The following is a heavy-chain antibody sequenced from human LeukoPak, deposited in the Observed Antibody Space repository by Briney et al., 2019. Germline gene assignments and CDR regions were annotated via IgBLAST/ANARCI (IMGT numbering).Heavy chain of an antibody. CDR3: AKDLTGGNYYLDY. D-gene: IGHD1-26*01. CDR2: ISSDGSGK. V-gene: IGHV3-30*18. CDR1: GFTFSSYG. Sequence: GRSLRLSCTTTGFTFSSYGMHWVRQAPGKGLEWVAVISSDGSGKHSAESVKGRFTISRDNSKNTLCLQMNSLRAEDTAVYYCAKDLTGGNYYLDYWGQGTLVTVSS. J-gene: IGHJ4*02.